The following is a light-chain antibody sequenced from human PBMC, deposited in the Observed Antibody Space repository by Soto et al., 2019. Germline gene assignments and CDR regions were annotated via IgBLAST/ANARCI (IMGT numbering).Light chain of an antibody. CDR2: LEGSGSY. V-gene: IGLV4-60*02. CDR3: ETWDSTGV. CDR1: SGHRSYT. Sequence: QSVLTQSSSASASLGSSVKLTCTLSSGHRSYTIAWHQQQPGKAPRYLMKLEGSGSYNKGSGVPDRFSGSSSGADRYLTISNLQFEDEADYYCETWDSTGVFGGGTKLTVL. J-gene: IGLJ3*02.